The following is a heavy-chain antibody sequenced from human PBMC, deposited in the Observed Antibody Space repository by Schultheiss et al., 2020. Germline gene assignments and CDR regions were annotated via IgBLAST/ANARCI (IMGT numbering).Heavy chain of an antibody. CDR1: GYSFTSYW. CDR3: VRRGSGTYVLGDAFDI. D-gene: IGHD3-10*01. Sequence: GEFLKISCKGSGYSFTSYWIGWVRQMPGRGLEWMGIIYPGDSDTRYSPSFQGQVTISADKSINTAYLQRSSLKASDTAMYYCVRRGSGTYVLGDAFDIWGQGTKVTVSS. CDR2: IYPGDSDT. J-gene: IGHJ3*02. V-gene: IGHV5-51*01.